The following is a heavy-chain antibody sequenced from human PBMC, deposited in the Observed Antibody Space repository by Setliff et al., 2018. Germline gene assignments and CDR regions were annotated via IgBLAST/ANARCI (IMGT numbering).Heavy chain of an antibody. J-gene: IGHJ3*02. CDR3: ARRPIALAGYRKGAFDI. Sequence: ASVEVSCKASGNSFSSFSITWVRQAPGQGLEWMGWVSTYNGDTKYAQNFRGRVTMTTDMSTSTVYMELRTLRSDDTAVYFCARRPIALAGYRKGAFDIWGQGTMVTVSS. V-gene: IGHV1-18*01. CDR1: GNSFSSFS. D-gene: IGHD6-19*01. CDR2: VSTYNGDT.